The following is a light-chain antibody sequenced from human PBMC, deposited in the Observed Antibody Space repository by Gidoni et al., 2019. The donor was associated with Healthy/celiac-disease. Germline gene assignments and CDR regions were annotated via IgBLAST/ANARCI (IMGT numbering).Light chain of an antibody. CDR2: DVS. J-gene: IGLJ3*02. V-gene: IGLV2-14*01. CDR1: SSDVGGYNY. CDR3: SSYTSSSTLG. Sequence: QSALTQPASVSGSPGQSITISCTGTSSDVGGYNYVSWYQQPPGKAPKLMIYDVSNRPSGVSNRFSGSKPGNTASLTISGLQTEDEADYYCSSYTSSSTLGFGGGTKLTVL.